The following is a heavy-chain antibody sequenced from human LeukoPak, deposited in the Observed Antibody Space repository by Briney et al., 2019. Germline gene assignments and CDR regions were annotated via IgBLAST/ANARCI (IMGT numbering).Heavy chain of an antibody. CDR1: GFIVSTSN. D-gene: IGHD5-18*01. CDR2: MSSSSRTI. CDR3: ARGGYRNFDS. Sequence: GGSLRLSCAASGFIVSTSNMNWVRQAPGKGLEWVSFMSSSSRTIYYADSVKGRVSISRDNAKNSLSLQMNSLRAEDTALYYCARGGYRNFDSWGQGTLVTVSS. J-gene: IGHJ4*02. V-gene: IGHV3-48*04.